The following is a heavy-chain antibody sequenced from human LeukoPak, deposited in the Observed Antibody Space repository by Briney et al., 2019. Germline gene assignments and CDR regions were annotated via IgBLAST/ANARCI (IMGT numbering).Heavy chain of an antibody. D-gene: IGHD2-2*01. J-gene: IGHJ2*01. Sequence: GGSLRLSCAASGFTFDDYAMHWVWQVPGKGLEWVSGVSWNSGSIGYADSVKGRFIISRDNAKNSLYLQMNSLRAEDTALYYCAKSGCSSTSCYENLWGRGTLVTVSS. CDR3: AKSGCSSTSCYENL. V-gene: IGHV3-9*01. CDR1: GFTFDDYA. CDR2: VSWNSGSI.